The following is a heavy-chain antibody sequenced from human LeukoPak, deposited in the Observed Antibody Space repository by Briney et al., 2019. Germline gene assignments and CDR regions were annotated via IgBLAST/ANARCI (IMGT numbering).Heavy chain of an antibody. D-gene: IGHD2-15*01. J-gene: IGHJ4*02. CDR2: ISGSGGST. V-gene: IGHV3-23*01. CDR3: ATPLVAAYRTSSDY. CDR1: GFTFSSYA. Sequence: GGSLGLSCAASGFTFSSYAMSWVRQAPGKGLEWVSAISGSGGSTYYADSVKGRFTISRDNSKNTLYLQMNSLRAEDTAVYYCATPLVAAYRTSSDYWGQGTLVTVSS.